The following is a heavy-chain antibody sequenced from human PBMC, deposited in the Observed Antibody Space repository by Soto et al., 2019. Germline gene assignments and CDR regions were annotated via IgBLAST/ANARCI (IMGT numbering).Heavy chain of an antibody. J-gene: IGHJ6*02. CDR1: GGSISSGDYY. CDR2: IYYSGST. D-gene: IGHD3-3*01. Sequence: SETLSLTCTVSGGSISSGDYYWSWIRQPPGKGLEWIGYIYYSGSTYYNPSLKSRVTISVDTSKNQFSLKLSSVTAADTAVYYCAREPFCNSYDFWSGSDVWGQGTTVTVSS. CDR3: AREPFCNSYDFWSGSDV. V-gene: IGHV4-30-4*01.